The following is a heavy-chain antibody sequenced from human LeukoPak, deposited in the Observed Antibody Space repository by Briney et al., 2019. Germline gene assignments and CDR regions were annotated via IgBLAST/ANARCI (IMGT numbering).Heavy chain of an antibody. Sequence: SETLSLTCTVSDGSISSRTYYWGWIRQPPGKGLEWIGSIYHSGSTYYNPSLKSRVTISVDTSKNQFSLKLSSVTAADTAVYYCARVWSRLGYDAFDIWGQGTMVTVSS. CDR2: IYHSGST. CDR1: DGSISSRTYY. D-gene: IGHD3-10*01. J-gene: IGHJ3*02. V-gene: IGHV4-39*07. CDR3: ARVWSRLGYDAFDI.